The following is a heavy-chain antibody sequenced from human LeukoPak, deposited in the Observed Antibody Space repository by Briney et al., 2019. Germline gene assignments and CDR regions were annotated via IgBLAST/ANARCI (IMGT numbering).Heavy chain of an antibody. CDR1: GFTFSSYW. Sequence: GGSLRLSCAASGFTFSSYWMHWVRQAPGKGLAWVSHVNVDGSTTSRAESLKGRFTISRDNAENTLYLQMNDLRPDDTAVYYCARGGGGGSSCEDSLDYYYMDVWGKGTTATVSS. J-gene: IGHJ6*03. CDR2: VNVDGSTT. CDR3: ARGGGGGSSCEDSLDYYYMDV. D-gene: IGHD6-13*01. V-gene: IGHV3-74*01.